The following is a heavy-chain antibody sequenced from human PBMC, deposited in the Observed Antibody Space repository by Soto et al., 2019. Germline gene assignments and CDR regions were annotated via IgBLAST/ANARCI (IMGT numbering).Heavy chain of an antibody. CDR1: GYTFTSYY. D-gene: IGHD2-2*01. V-gene: IGHV1-46*01. CDR2: INPSGGST. CDR3: ARDPLYCSSTSCDGVWYYYYGMDV. J-gene: IGHJ6*02. Sequence: ASVKVSCKASGYTFTSYYMHWVRQAPGQGLEWMGIINPSGGSTSYAQKFQGRVTMTRDTSTSTVYMELSSLRSEDTAVYYCARDPLYCSSTSCDGVWYYYYGMDVWGQGTTVTVSS.